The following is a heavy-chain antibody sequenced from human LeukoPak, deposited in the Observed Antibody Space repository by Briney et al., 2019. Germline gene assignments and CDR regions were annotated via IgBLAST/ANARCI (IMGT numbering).Heavy chain of an antibody. V-gene: IGHV1-2*02. J-gene: IGHJ4*02. CDR3: ASGVNYYGSGSYVDY. Sequence: ASVKVSCKASGYTFTGYYIHWVRQAPGQGLEWMGWITPRAGGINYAQKFQGRVTMTTDMSISTGYMELSRLTSDDTAVYYCASGVNYYGSGSYVDYWGQGTLVTVST. CDR2: ITPRAGGI. CDR1: GYTFTGYY. D-gene: IGHD3-10*01.